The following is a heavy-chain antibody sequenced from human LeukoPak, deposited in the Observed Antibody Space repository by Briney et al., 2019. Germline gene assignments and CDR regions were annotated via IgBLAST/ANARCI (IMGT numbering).Heavy chain of an antibody. CDR3: AKVGWYYFDSSGHRAEYFQH. D-gene: IGHD3-22*01. J-gene: IGHJ1*01. V-gene: IGHV3-43*02. CDR2: VSGDGGST. CDR1: GFTFDDYA. Sequence: GGSLRLSCAASGFTFDDYAMHWVRQAPRKGLEWVSLVSGDGGSTYYADSVKGRFTISRDNSKNSLYLQMNSLRTEDTALYYCAKVGWYYFDSSGHRAEYFQHWGQGTLVTVSS.